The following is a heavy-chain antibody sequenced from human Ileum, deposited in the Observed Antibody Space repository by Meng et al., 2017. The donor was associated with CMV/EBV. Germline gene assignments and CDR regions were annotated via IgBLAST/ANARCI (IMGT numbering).Heavy chain of an antibody. CDR1: GFTFSTHW. CDR3: AKRDCTSSSCHYYFDY. J-gene: IGHJ4*02. D-gene: IGHD2-2*01. V-gene: IGHV3-74*01. Sequence: GFTFSTHWMHWVRQAPGKGLVWVARISTDGSSTSYADSVKGRFTISRDNAMNTLYLQMNSLRAEDTAVYYCAKRDCTSSSCHYYFDYWGQGTLVTVSS. CDR2: ISTDGSST.